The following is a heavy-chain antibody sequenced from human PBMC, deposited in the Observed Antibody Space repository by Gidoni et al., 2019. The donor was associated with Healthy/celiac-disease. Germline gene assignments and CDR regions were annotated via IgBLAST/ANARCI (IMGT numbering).Heavy chain of an antibody. CDR3: ASFGREWELLRFDY. Sequence: QVQLVQSGAEVKKPGASVTVSCKFSGYTLTELSRHWVRQAPGKGLEWMGGFDPEDGETIYAQKFQGRFTMTKDTSTDTAYMELSSLRSEDTAVYYCASFGREWELLRFDYWGQGTLVTVSS. J-gene: IGHJ4*02. V-gene: IGHV1-24*01. CDR2: FDPEDGET. CDR1: GYTLTELS. D-gene: IGHD1-26*01.